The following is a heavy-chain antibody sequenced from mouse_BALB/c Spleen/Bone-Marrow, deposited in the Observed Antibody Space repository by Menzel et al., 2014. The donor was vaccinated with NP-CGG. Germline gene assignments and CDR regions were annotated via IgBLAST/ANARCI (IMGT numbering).Heavy chain of an antibody. CDR1: GFDFSRYW. CDR2: INPDSSTI. CDR3: ARPGWGNNVFVY. D-gene: IGHD2-1*01. J-gene: IGHJ3*01. V-gene: IGHV4-1*02. Sequence: EVKLEESGGGLVQPGGSLKLSCVASGFDFSRYWMSWVRQAPGKGLEWIGEINPDSSTINYTPSLKDKFIISRDNAKNTLYLQMSKVRSEDTALYYCARPGWGNNVFVYWGQGTLVTVST.